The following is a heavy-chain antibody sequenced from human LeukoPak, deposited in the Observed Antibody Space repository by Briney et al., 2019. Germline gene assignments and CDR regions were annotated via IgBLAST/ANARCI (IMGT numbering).Heavy chain of an antibody. V-gene: IGHV4-59*01. CDR1: GLTFNNYA. D-gene: IGHD3-22*01. CDR2: ISYSGNT. Sequence: GSLRLSCAVSGLTFNNYAMSWVRQAPGKGLEWIGFISYSGNTNYNPSLKSRVTISLDTSKNQFSLKLISVTAADTAVYYCARGVGSGYTDYWGQGALVTVSS. J-gene: IGHJ4*02. CDR3: ARGVGSGYTDY.